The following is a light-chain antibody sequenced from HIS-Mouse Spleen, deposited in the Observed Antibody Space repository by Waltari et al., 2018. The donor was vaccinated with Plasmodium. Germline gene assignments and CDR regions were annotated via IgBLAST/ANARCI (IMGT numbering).Light chain of an antibody. CDR1: QSVLYSSNNKNY. J-gene: IGKJ1*01. V-gene: IGKV4-1*01. Sequence: DIVMTQSPDSLAVSLDERATINCNSSQSVLYSSNNKNYLAWYQQKPGQPPKLLIYWASTRESGVPDRFSGSGSGTDFTLTISSLQAEDVAVYYCQQYYSTPWTFGQGTKVEIK. CDR2: WAS. CDR3: QQYYSTPWT.